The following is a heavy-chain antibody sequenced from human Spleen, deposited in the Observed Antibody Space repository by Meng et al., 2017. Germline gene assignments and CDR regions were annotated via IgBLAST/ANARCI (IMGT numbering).Heavy chain of an antibody. CDR1: GGSISSGGYY. D-gene: IGHD3-9*01. V-gene: IGHV4-31*03. Sequence: QVQLQESGPGLVKTSQTLSLTCTVSGGSISSGGYYWSWIRQHPGKGLEWIGYIYYSGSTYYNPSLKSRVTISVDMSKNQFSLKLSSVTAADTAVYYCASTGYSTNYYFDYWGQGTLVTVSS. J-gene: IGHJ4*02. CDR2: IYYSGST. CDR3: ASTGYSTNYYFDY.